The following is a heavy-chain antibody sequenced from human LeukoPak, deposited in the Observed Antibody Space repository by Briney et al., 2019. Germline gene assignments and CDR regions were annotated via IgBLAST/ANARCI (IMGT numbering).Heavy chain of an antibody. D-gene: IGHD5-18*01. CDR2: ISSSSSYI. Sequence: GGSLGLSCAASGFTFSSYSMNWVRQAPGKGLEWVSSISSSSSYIYYADSVKGRFTISRDNAKNSLYLQMNSLRAEDTAVYYCARDPGYSYGPYYFDYWGQGTLVTVSS. CDR1: GFTFSSYS. V-gene: IGHV3-21*01. CDR3: ARDPGYSYGPYYFDY. J-gene: IGHJ4*02.